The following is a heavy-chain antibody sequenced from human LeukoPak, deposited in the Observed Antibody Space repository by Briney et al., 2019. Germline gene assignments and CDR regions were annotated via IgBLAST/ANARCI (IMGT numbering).Heavy chain of an antibody. D-gene: IGHD2-21*02. V-gene: IGHV3-21*01. CDR3: ARDSEAYCGGDCYFYFDY. CDR2: ISGSGDFI. J-gene: IGHJ4*02. CDR1: GFTFSSYA. Sequence: GRSLRLSCAASGFTFSSYAMSWVRQAPGKGLEWLASISGSGDFIYYADSVKGRFTISKDNTKNSVHLQLTSLRAEDTAVYYCARDSEAYCGGDCYFYFDYWGQGTRVTVSS.